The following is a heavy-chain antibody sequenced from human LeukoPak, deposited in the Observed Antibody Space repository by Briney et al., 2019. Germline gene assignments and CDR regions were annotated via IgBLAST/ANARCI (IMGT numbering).Heavy chain of an antibody. CDR2: ISSSNSI. J-gene: IGHJ6*02. CDR3: ARDSIVGASGYYYGMDV. Sequence: GGSLRLSCASSGFTFSVYGMNWVRQAPGKGLEWVSYISSSNSIYYADSVKGRFTISRENAKNSLYLQMNSLRAEDTAVYYCARDSIVGASGYYYGMDVWGQGTTVTVSS. CDR1: GFTFSVYG. V-gene: IGHV3-69-1*01. D-gene: IGHD1-26*01.